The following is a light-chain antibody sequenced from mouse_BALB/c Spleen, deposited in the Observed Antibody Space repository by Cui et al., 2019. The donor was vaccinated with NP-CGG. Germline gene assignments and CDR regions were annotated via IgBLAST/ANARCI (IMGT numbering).Light chain of an antibody. CDR2: GTN. CDR3: ALWYSNHWV. CDR1: TGAVTTSNY. J-gene: IGLJ1*01. V-gene: IGLV1*01. Sequence: QAVVTQDSALTTSPGETVTLTCRSSTGAVTTSNYANWVQEKPDHLFTGLIGGTNNRAPGVPARFSGSLIGDKAVLTITGTQTEDEAIYFCALWYSNHWVFGGGTKLTGL.